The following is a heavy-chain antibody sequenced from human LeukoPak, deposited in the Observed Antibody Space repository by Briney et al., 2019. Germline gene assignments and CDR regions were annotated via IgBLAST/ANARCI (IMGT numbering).Heavy chain of an antibody. J-gene: IGHJ4*02. CDR1: GFTFSSYG. Sequence: GGSLRLSCAASGFTFSSYGIHWVRQAPGKGLEWVAFIRHDGSNKYYADSVKGRFTISRDKSKNTLYLQTNSLRAEDTAVYYCARYSGWLDYWGQGTLVTVSS. CDR3: ARYSGWLDY. CDR2: IRHDGSNK. D-gene: IGHD6-19*01. V-gene: IGHV3-30*02.